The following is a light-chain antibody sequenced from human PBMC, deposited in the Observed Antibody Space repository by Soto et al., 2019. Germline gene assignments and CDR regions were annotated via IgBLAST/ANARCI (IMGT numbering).Light chain of an antibody. Sequence: QSVLTQPASVSGSPGQSITISCTGTSSDVGYYNYVSWYQQHPGKAPKLIIYDVTNRPSGVSNRFSGSKSGNTASLTISGLQTEDEADYYCSSYTRSTTQVFGTGTKLTVL. CDR1: SSDVGYYNY. J-gene: IGLJ1*01. CDR2: DVT. V-gene: IGLV2-14*03. CDR3: SSYTRSTTQV.